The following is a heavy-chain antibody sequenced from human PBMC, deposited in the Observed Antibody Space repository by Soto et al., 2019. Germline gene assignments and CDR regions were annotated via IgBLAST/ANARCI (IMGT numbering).Heavy chain of an antibody. J-gene: IGHJ6*03. Sequence: PSETLSLTCTVSGGSISSSSYYWGWIRQPPGKGLEWIGSIYYSGSTYYNPSLKSRVTISVDTSKNQFSLKLSSVTAADTAVYYCARHRGYNTYYYYYYMDVWGKGTTVTVSS. CDR3: ARHRGYNTYYYYYYMDV. V-gene: IGHV4-39*01. CDR2: IYYSGST. CDR1: GGSISSSSYY. D-gene: IGHD3-3*01.